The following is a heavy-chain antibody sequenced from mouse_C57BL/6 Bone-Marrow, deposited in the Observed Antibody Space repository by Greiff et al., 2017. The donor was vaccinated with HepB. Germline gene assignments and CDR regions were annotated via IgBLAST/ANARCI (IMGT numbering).Heavy chain of an antibody. CDR2: IYPRSGNT. J-gene: IGHJ1*03. Sequence: QVQLKESGAELARPGASVKLSCKASGYTFTSYGISWVKQRTGQGLEWIGEIYPRSGNTYYNEKFKGKATLTADKSSSTAYMELRSLTSEDSAVYFCARRPSITTVVVHWYFDVWGTGTTVTVSS. CDR1: GYTFTSYG. D-gene: IGHD1-1*01. CDR3: ARRPSITTVVVHWYFDV. V-gene: IGHV1-81*01.